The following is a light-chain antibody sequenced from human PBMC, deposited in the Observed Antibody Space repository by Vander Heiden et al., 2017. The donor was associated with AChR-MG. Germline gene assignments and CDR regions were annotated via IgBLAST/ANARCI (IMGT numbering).Light chain of an antibody. Sequence: DIVMPQSPLSLPVTPGEPASISCRSSQSLLHSNGYNYVDWYLQKPGQSPQLLIYLGSNRASGVPDRISGSGSGTNFTLKISRVEAEDVGMYYCMQALQTPLLTFGGGTKVEIK. CDR1: QSLLHSNGYNY. CDR2: LGS. CDR3: MQALQTPLLT. V-gene: IGKV2-28*01. J-gene: IGKJ4*01.